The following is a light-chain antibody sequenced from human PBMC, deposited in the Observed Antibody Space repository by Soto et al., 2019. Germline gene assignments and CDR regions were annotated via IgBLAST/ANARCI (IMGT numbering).Light chain of an antibody. CDR3: QQYGSRTYT. Sequence: EIVLTQSPGTLSLSPGERATLSCRASQTITSNYLAWYQQKPGQAPRLLTYGASSRATGIPDRFSGSGSGTDFTLTISRLEPEDFAVFFCQQYGSRTYTFGQGTKLEIK. CDR2: GAS. V-gene: IGKV3-20*01. J-gene: IGKJ2*01. CDR1: QTITSNY.